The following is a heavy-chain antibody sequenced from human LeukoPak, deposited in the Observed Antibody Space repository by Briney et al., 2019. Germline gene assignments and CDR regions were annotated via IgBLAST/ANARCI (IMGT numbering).Heavy chain of an antibody. D-gene: IGHD6-19*01. Sequence: GGSLRLSCAASGFSLSTYEMHWVRQAPGKGLEWVSDISSSGCTVYYADSVKGRFTTSRDNANNYRYLQMQSLRAEDTAVYCCSLLAVASPQTYWGQGTLVTVSS. CDR3: SLLAVASPQTY. V-gene: IGHV3-48*03. CDR2: ISSSGCTV. CDR1: GFSLSTYE. J-gene: IGHJ4*02.